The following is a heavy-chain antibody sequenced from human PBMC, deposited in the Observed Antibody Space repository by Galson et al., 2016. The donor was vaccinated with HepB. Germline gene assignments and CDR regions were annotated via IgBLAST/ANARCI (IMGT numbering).Heavy chain of an antibody. CDR2: IYYSGNT. J-gene: IGHJ6*02. Sequence: TLSLTCTVSGASISGSAYYWSWVRQHPEKGLEWIGCIYYSGNTYYNPSLRSRVFLSVDPSKNHFSLKMDSVTAADTAVYYCASDLGAAGTDYYVINVWGQGTTVTVS. CDR1: GASISGSAYY. CDR3: ASDLGAAGTDYYVINV. V-gene: IGHV4-31*03. D-gene: IGHD6-13*01.